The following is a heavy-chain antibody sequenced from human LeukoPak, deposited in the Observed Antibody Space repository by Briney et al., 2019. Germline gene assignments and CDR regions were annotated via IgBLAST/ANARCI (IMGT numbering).Heavy chain of an antibody. CDR2: INHSGST. V-gene: IGHV4-34*01. D-gene: IGHD3-10*01. Sequence: SETLSLTCAVYGGSFSGYYWSWIRQPPGKGLEWIGEINHSGSTNYNPSLKSRVTISVGTSRNQFSLKLSSVTAADTAVYYCARAGGFGELLVGYWGQGALVTVSS. J-gene: IGHJ4*02. CDR1: GGSFSGYY. CDR3: ARAGGFGELLVGY.